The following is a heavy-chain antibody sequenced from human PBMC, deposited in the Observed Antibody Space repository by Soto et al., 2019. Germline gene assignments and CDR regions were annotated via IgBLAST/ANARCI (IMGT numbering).Heavy chain of an antibody. CDR1: GFSFSSYA. J-gene: IGHJ4*02. CDR3: AGRNWVFDY. CDR2: IGGSGDTT. D-gene: IGHD7-27*01. V-gene: IGHV3-23*01. Sequence: EVQLLESGGGLVQPGGSLRLSCAASGFSFSSYAMSWVRQAPGKGLEWVSSIGGSGDTTYYADSVKGRFTISRDNSKNTLSLQMNSLRAEDTAVYFCAGRNWVFDYWGQGTLDTVSS.